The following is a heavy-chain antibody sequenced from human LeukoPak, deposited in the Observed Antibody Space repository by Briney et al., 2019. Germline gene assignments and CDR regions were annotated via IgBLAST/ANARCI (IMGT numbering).Heavy chain of an antibody. CDR1: GDSVSRNSVS. CDR2: TYYRSKWYN. D-gene: IGHD4-17*01. J-gene: IGHJ4*02. Sequence: KSSQTLSLTCAISGDSVSRNSVSWNWIRQSPSRGLEWLGRTYYRSKWYNDYAVSVESRVTINPDTSKNQFSLQLSSVTPEDTAVYYCASSYGDYRYYFDYWGQGTLVTVSS. CDR3: ASSYGDYRYYFDY. V-gene: IGHV6-1*01.